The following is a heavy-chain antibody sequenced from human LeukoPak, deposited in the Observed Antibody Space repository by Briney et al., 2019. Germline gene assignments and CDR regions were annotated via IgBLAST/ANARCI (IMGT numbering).Heavy chain of an antibody. D-gene: IGHD2-2*01. J-gene: IGHJ4*02. Sequence: PGGSLRLSCAAPGFTFSDYYMSWIRQAPGKGLEWVSYIRSSGSTIYYADSVKGRFTISRDNAKNSLYLQMNSLRAEDTAVYYCARVDCSSTSCYEFDYWGQGTLVTVSS. V-gene: IGHV3-11*04. CDR3: ARVDCSSTSCYEFDY. CDR1: GFTFSDYY. CDR2: IRSSGSTI.